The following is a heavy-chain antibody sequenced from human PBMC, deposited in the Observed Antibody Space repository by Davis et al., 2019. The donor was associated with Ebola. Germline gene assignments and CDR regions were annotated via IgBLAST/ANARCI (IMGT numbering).Heavy chain of an antibody. V-gene: IGHV1-46*01. CDR3: ARMAVYYCSGGSCYSPDY. D-gene: IGHD2-15*01. J-gene: IGHJ4*02. CDR1: GYTFTSYY. Sequence: AASVKVSCKASGYTFTSYYMHWVRQAPGQGLEWMGIINPSGGSTSYAQKFQGRVTMTTDTSTSTAYMELRSLRSDDTAVYYCARMAVYYCSGGSCYSPDYWGQGTLVTVSS. CDR2: INPSGGST.